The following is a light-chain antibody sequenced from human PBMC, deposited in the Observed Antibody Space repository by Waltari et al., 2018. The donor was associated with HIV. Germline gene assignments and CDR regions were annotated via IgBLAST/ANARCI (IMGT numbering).Light chain of an antibody. CDR1: QTFSSY. V-gene: IGKV1-39*01. CDR3: QQTYSPPQT. J-gene: IGKJ4*01. Sequence: DIQMPQSPSSLSASVGDRVTITCRASQTFSSYLNLYQQKPGKAPKLLIYATSNLQSGVPSRFSGSGSGTDFTLTISSLQPEDFAIYYCQQTYSPPQTFGGGTKVEIK. CDR2: ATS.